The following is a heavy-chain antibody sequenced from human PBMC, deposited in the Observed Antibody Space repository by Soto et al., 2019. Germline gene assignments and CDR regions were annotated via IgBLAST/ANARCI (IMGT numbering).Heavy chain of an antibody. CDR2: IKRNADGWTA. CDR1: GFTFSNAW. J-gene: IGHJ4*02. Sequence: EVQLVESGGGLVKPGGSLRLSCAASGFTFSNAWMSWVRQAPGKGLEWVGRIKRNADGWTADYAAPVKGRFTISRDDSKNTLYLQMNSLKTEDTAVYYCTTAATTVTTIDYWGQGTLVTVSS. V-gene: IGHV3-15*01. D-gene: IGHD4-17*01. CDR3: TTAATTVTTIDY.